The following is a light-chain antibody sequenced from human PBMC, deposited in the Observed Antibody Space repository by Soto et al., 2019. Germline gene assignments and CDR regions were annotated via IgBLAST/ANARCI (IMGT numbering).Light chain of an antibody. Sequence: DIQMTQSPSTLSASVGDRVTITCRASQSIRSWLAWYQQRPGKATKLLIYKASSLESGVPSRFSGSGSGTEFTLTISSLQPDDFATYYCQQYDSYAGWTFGQGTKVDIK. CDR3: QQYDSYAGWT. CDR2: KAS. CDR1: QSIRSW. J-gene: IGKJ1*01. V-gene: IGKV1-5*03.